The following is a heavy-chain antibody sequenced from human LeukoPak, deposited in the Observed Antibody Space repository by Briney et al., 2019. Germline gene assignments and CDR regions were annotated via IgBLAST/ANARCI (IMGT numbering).Heavy chain of an antibody. J-gene: IGHJ6*03. CDR1: GFTFSNYA. CDR3: ARVHDFWSGYTFYYYYYMDV. CDR2: SGSGGDT. V-gene: IGHV3-23*01. Sequence: GGSLRLSCAASGFTFSNYAMNWVRQAPGKGLEWVSVSGSGGDTYYVDSVKGRFTISRDNSKNTLYLQMNSLRAEDTAVYYCARVHDFWSGYTFYYYYYMDVWGKGTTVTVSS. D-gene: IGHD3-3*01.